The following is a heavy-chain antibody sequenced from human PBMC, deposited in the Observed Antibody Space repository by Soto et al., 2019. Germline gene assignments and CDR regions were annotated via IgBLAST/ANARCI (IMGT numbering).Heavy chain of an antibody. V-gene: IGHV4-38-2*01. CDR2: IYYSGST. D-gene: IGHD2-21*02. Sequence: SETLSLTCAVSSFSISSGYYWGWIRQPPGKGLEWIGSIYYSGSTYNNPSLRSRVSMSIDTSKDQFSLKLKSVTAADTALYFCARQRTSVVTQAYFDVWGPGSLVTVSS. CDR3: ARQRTSVVTQAYFDV. CDR1: SFSISSGYY. J-gene: IGHJ4*02.